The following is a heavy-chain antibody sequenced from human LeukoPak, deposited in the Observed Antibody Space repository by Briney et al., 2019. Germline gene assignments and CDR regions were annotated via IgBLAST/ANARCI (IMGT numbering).Heavy chain of an antibody. CDR2: IYYSGST. V-gene: IGHV4-39*01. CDR3: ARDIVATYGGYYYYGMDV. Sequence: PSETLSLTCTVSGGSISSGSYYWGWIRQPPGKGLEWIGSIYYSGSTYYSPSLKSRVTISVDTSKNQFSLKLSSVTAADTAVFYCARDIVATYGGYYYYGMDVWGQGTTVTVSS. D-gene: IGHD5-12*01. J-gene: IGHJ6*02. CDR1: GGSISSGSYY.